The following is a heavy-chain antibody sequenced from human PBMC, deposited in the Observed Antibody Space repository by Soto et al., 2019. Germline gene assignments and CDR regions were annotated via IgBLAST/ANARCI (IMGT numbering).Heavy chain of an antibody. CDR1: GYTFTSYA. J-gene: IGHJ4*02. V-gene: IGHV1-3*01. D-gene: IGHD1-26*01. Sequence: GTSVKLSCXASGYTFTSYAMHWVRQAPGQRLEWMGWINAGNGNTKYSQKFQGRVTITRDTSASTAYMEPSSLRSEDTAVYYCARTLVGATPAVYWGQGTLVTVSS. CDR3: ARTLVGATPAVY. CDR2: INAGNGNT.